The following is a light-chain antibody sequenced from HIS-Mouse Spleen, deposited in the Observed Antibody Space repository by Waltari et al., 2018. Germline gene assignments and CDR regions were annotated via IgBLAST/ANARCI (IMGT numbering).Light chain of an antibody. J-gene: IGLJ3*02. Sequence: QSALTQPASVSGSPGQSITIPCTGTSSDVGRYNLFSWYQQHPRKAPKLTIDAGSKRPSGVSNRFSGSKSGNTASLTISGLQAEDEADYYCCSYAGSSTWVFGGGTKLTVL. CDR2: AGS. CDR3: CSYAGSSTWV. V-gene: IGLV2-23*01. CDR1: SSDVGRYNL.